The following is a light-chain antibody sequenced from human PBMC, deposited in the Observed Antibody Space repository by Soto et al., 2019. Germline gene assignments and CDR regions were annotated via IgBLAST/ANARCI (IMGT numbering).Light chain of an antibody. CDR3: DPYTSSRVYV. Sequence: QSVLTQPPSVSGAPGQRVSISCTGSTSNIGAPYDVHWYQHLPGTAPKLLIYGDNNRPSGVPDRFSGSKSGNTASLTISGLKAEGEADYYCDPYTSSRVYVFGMRNKVPV. J-gene: IGLJ1*01. V-gene: IGLV1-40*01. CDR2: GDN. CDR1: TSNIGAPYD.